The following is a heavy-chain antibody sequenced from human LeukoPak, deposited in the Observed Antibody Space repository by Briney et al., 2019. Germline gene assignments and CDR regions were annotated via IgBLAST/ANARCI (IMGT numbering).Heavy chain of an antibody. D-gene: IGHD5-24*01. CDR2: IWHDGSNK. J-gene: IGHJ2*01. Sequence: GRSLRLSCAASGFTFSTYVIHWVRQAPGKGLEWVALIWHDGSNKYYEDSVKDRFTISRDNSKNTLYLQMNSLRAEDTAIYFCAKTIPYWYFDLWGRGTLVTVSS. V-gene: IGHV3-33*06. CDR1: GFTFSTYV. CDR3: AKTIPYWYFDL.